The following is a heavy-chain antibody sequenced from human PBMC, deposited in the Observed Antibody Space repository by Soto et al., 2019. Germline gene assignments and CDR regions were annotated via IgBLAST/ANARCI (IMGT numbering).Heavy chain of an antibody. D-gene: IGHD1-26*01. CDR1: GGSFSGFY. J-gene: IGHJ4*02. CDR3: ARGVSVTLAVQGGAPDKNYFDS. CDR2: IDHSGIT. Sequence: SATLSLTCAVSGGSFSGFYWSWIRQSPGNGLEWIGEIDHSGITNHNTALRSRATMSVDTSKNQFSLKLRSVTAADTAVYYCARGVSVTLAVQGGAPDKNYFDSWSQGTLLTVSS. V-gene: IGHV4-34*04.